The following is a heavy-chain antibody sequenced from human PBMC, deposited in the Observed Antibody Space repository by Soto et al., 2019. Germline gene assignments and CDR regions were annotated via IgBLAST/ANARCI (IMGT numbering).Heavy chain of an antibody. J-gene: IGHJ5*02. D-gene: IGHD3-16*01. V-gene: IGHV4-59*01. Sequence: SETLSLTCTVSGGSIGSYHWSWVRQPPGKGLEWIASVYYTGTTNYNPSLGSRVTISIDAPENQISLKLTSVTAADTAFYYCARETVLTGMFDLWGQGTLVTVSS. CDR2: VYYTGTT. CDR3: ARETVLTGMFDL. CDR1: GGSIGSYH.